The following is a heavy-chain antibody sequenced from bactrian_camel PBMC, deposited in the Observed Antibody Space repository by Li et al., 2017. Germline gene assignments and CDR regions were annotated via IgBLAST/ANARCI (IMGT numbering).Heavy chain of an antibody. CDR2: IHPGSGRK. CDR1: GFTFSLWS. V-gene: IGHV3S42*01. Sequence: LVESGGGSVQAGGSLRLSCATSGFTFSLWSIAWFRQAPGKEREGVASIHPGSGRKMYPDSVKGRFTISQDNAKNTLYLQMNILKPEDTAMYYCGAGRCRWSSVDGEQHYFDPKYWGQGTQVTVS. D-gene: IGHD2*01. CDR3: GAGRCRWSSVDGEQHYFDPKY. J-gene: IGHJ4*01.